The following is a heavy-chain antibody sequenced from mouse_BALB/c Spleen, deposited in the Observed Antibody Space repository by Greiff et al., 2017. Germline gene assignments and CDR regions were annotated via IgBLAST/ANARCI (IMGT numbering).Heavy chain of an antibody. D-gene: IGHD2-1*01. V-gene: IGHV1-66*01. CDR1: GYSFTSYY. CDR3: ARSRGGYGNSWYFDV. Sequence: QVQLKESGPELVKPGASVKISCKASGYSFTSYYIHWVKQRPGQGLEWIGWIFPGSGNTKYNEKFKGKATLTADTSSSTAYMQLSSLTSEDSAVYFCARSRGGYGNSWYFDVWGAGTTVTVSS. CDR2: IFPGSGNT. J-gene: IGHJ1*01.